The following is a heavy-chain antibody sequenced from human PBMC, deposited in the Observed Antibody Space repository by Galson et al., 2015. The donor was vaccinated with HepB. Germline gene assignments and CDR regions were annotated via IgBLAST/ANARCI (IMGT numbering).Heavy chain of an antibody. D-gene: IGHD3-22*01. CDR2: ISAYNGNT. V-gene: IGHV1-18*04. CDR1: GDTFTSYG. J-gene: IGHJ4*02. CDR3: ARGLGYDSSGYYYLGECYFDS. Sequence: SVKVSCKASGDTFTSYGISWVRQAPGQGLEWMGWISAYNGNTNYAQKLQGRVTMTTDTSTSTAYMELRSLRSDDTAVYYCARGLGYDSSGYYYLGECYFDSSGQGTLVIVSS.